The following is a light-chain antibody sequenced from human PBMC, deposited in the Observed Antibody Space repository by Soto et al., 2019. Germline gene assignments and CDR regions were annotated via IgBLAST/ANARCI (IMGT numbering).Light chain of an antibody. J-gene: IGKJ1*01. CDR3: QQYDNWPWT. V-gene: IGKV3-15*01. Sequence: IVLTQSPATLSVSPGERATLSCRASQTIINNLAWYQQKPGQAPRLLIYGASTRATGISARFSGSGSGTEFTLTISSLQSEDFALYFCQQYDNWPWTFGQGTKVEIK. CDR2: GAS. CDR1: QTIINN.